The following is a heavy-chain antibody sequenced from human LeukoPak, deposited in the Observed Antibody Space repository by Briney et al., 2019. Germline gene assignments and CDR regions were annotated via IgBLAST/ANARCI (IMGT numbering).Heavy chain of an antibody. CDR1: GFTFSNYG. J-gene: IGHJ4*02. D-gene: IGHD3-10*01. Sequence: GGSLRLSCAASGFTFSNYGMHWVRQAPGKGLEWVAFIQYDGSKKYYADSVKGRFTISRDNSKNTLYLEMNSLRAEDTAVYYCAKDIGSYYDYWGQGILVTVSS. V-gene: IGHV3-30*02. CDR2: IQYDGSKK. CDR3: AKDIGSYYDY.